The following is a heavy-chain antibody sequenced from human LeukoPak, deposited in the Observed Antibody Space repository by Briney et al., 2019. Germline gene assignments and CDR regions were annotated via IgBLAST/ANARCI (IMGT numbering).Heavy chain of an antibody. J-gene: IGHJ4*02. CDR3: AKPHIVVVPAAIQYFDY. CDR2: ISGSGGST. D-gene: IGHD2-2*01. CDR1: GFTFSSYA. Sequence: GGSLRLSCAASGFTFSSYAMSWVRQAPGKGLEWVSAISGSGGSTYYADSVKGRFTISRDNSKNTLYLQMNSLRAEDTAVYYCAKPHIVVVPAAIQYFDYWGQGTLVTVSS. V-gene: IGHV3-23*01.